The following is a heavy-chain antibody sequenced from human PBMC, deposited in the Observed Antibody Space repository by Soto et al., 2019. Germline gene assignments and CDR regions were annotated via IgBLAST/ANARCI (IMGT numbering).Heavy chain of an antibody. V-gene: IGHV1-2*02. CDR1: GYSFTGYS. J-gene: IGHJ4*02. CDR2: INGNSGGT. Sequence: ASVKVSCKASGYSFTGYSMHWVRQAPGQGLEWMGWINGNSGGTKYAQKFQGRDTMTRDTSIITAYMELSRLTSDDTAVYYCAREYCTDSGCSPFFDYWGQGTLVTVSS. D-gene: IGHD2-15*01. CDR3: AREYCTDSGCSPFFDY.